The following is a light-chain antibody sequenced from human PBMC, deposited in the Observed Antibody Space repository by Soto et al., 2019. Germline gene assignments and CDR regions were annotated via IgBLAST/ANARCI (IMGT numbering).Light chain of an antibody. CDR3: QQYNNWPRT. J-gene: IGKJ2*01. Sequence: EIVMTQSPATLSVSPGERATVSCTASQSVSSNLAWYQQKPGQAPRLLIYGASTRATGIPARFSGSGSVTEFTLTIGSLQSEDFAVYYCQQYNNWPRTFGQGTKLEIK. CDR1: QSVSSN. V-gene: IGKV3-15*01. CDR2: GAS.